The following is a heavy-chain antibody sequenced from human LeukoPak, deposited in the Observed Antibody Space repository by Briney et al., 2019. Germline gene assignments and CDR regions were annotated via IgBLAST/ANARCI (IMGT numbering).Heavy chain of an antibody. CDR2: IRNDGTDK. CDR1: GFTFNIYG. Sequence: PGGSLRLSCAASGFTFNIYGMHWVRQAPGKGLEWVAFIRNDGTDKYYVDSVKGRFTISRDNSRNTLYLQMNSLKTEDTAVYYCAKDVAQYFDYWGQGTLVTVSS. CDR3: AKDVAQYFDY. J-gene: IGHJ4*02. V-gene: IGHV3-30*02.